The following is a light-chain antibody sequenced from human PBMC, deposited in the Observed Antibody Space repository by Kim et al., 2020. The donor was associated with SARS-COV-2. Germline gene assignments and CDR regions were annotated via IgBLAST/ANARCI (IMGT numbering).Light chain of an antibody. J-gene: IGKJ1*01. CDR2: DAS. CDR3: QQRSNWRT. V-gene: IGKV3-11*01. Sequence: EIVLTQSPATLSLSPGERATLSCRASQSVSSYLAWYQQRPGQPPRLLIYDASTRATGIPARFSGSGSGTDFTLTISSLEPEDFAVYYCQQRSNWRTFGQGTKVDIK. CDR1: QSVSSY.